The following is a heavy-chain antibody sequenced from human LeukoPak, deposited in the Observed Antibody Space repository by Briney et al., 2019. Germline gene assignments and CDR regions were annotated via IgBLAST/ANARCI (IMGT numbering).Heavy chain of an antibody. CDR1: GFTFSSHA. Sequence: GGSLRLSCAASGFTFSSHAMHWVRQAPGKGLEYVSAISSNGGSTYYANSVKGRFTISRDNSKNTLYLQMGSLRAEDMAVYYCARVYRSYWFDPWGQGTLVTVSS. CDR3: ARVYRSYWFDP. CDR2: ISSNGGST. D-gene: IGHD3-10*01. J-gene: IGHJ5*02. V-gene: IGHV3-64*01.